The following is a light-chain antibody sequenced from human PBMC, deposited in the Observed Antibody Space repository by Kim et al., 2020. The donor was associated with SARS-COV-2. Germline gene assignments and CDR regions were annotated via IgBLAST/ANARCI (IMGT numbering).Light chain of an antibody. CDR3: QQYHALPWT. CDR1: QTITTW. V-gene: IGKV1-5*01. J-gene: IGKJ1*01. CDR2: GVS. Sequence: SASVGDRVTISCRASQTITTWLAWYQQTPGKAPNLLIYGVSTLEDGVPSRFSGSGSETEFTLTISGLQPDDFATYYCQQYHALPWTFGQGTKLEI.